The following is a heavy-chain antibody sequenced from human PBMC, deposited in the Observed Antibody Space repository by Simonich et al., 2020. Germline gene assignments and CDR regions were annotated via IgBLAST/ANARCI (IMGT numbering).Heavy chain of an antibody. CDR1: GFTFSSYS. CDR3: AGGVYCSSTSCSTYYYYGMDV. Sequence: EVQLVESGGGLVKPGGSLRLSCAASGFTFSSYSMNWVRQAPGKGREWVSSISSSSSYIYYADTVKGRFTIPRDNDKNSRYLQMNSRRAEDTAVYYCAGGVYCSSTSCSTYYYYGMDVWGQGTTVTVSS. CDR2: ISSSSSYI. J-gene: IGHJ6*02. D-gene: IGHD2-2*01. V-gene: IGHV3-21*01.